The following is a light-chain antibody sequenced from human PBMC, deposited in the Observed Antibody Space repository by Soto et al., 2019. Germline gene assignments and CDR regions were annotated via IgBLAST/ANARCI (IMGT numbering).Light chain of an antibody. CDR1: QSVRSSD. V-gene: IGKV3-20*01. Sequence: EIVLTQSPAPLSLSPGERATLTCRSSQSVRSSDLAWCQQQPGQAPRLIIYGASSRATGIPDRFSGSGSGTDFTLSIGSLQSEDVSAYYCQQYNNWSLTFGGGTKVDIK. J-gene: IGKJ4*01. CDR2: GAS. CDR3: QQYNNWSLT.